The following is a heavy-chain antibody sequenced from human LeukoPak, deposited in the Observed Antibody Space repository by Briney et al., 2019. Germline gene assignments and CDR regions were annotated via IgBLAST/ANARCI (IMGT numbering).Heavy chain of an antibody. CDR3: AELGITMIGGV. J-gene: IGHJ6*04. Sequence: PGGSLRLSCAASGFTFSSYSMNWVRQAPGKGLEWVSSISSSSSYIYYADSVKGRFTISGDNAKNSLYPQMNSLRAEDTAVYYCAELGITMIGGVWGKGTTVTISS. V-gene: IGHV3-21*01. CDR2: ISSSSSYI. CDR1: GFTFSSYS. D-gene: IGHD3-10*02.